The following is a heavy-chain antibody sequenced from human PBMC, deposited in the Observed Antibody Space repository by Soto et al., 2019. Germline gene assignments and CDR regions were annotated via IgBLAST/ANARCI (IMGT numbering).Heavy chain of an antibody. CDR2: IDFTSNSI. J-gene: IGHJ4*02. CDR1: GCSFSDYY. D-gene: IGHD6-13*01. V-gene: IGHV3-11*01. CDR3: ARDIEPPGLFFDY. Sequence: QVQLVESGGGLVKPGGSLRLSCAASGCSFSDYYMSWIRQAPGKGLEWVSYIDFTSNSIYYADPVKGRFTISRDNAKNSLYLQMNSLRAEDTAVYYCARDIEPPGLFFDYWGQGTLVTVSS.